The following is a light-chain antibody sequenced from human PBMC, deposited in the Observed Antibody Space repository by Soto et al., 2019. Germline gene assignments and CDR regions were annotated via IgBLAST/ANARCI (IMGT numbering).Light chain of an antibody. CDR1: SSDIGGYKY. CDR3: SSYTGGSTYV. CDR2: DVS. V-gene: IGLV2-14*01. Sequence: QSVLPQPASLSGSPGQAITISSTGTSSDIGGYKYVSWYQQHPGKAPKLMIYDVSNRPSGVSNRFSGSKSGNTATLTISGLQGEDEAEYYCSSYTGGSTYVFGTGTKVTVL. J-gene: IGLJ1*01.